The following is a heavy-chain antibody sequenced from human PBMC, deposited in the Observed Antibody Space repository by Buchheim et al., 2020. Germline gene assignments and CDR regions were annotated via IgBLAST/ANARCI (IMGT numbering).Heavy chain of an antibody. CDR3: ARDSALWFGEPPYGMDV. V-gene: IGHV4-31*03. CDR2: IYYSGST. J-gene: IGHJ6*02. CDR1: GGSISSGGYY. D-gene: IGHD3-10*01. Sequence: QVQLQESGPGLVKPSQTLSLTCTVSGGSISSGGYYWSWIRQHPGKGLEWIGYIYYSGSTYYNPSLKSRVTISVEKSKNQFLLKLGSVTAADTAVYYCARDSALWFGEPPYGMDVWGQGTT.